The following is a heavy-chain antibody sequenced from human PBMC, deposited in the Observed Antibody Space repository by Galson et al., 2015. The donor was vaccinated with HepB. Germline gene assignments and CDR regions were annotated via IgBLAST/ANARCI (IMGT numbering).Heavy chain of an antibody. J-gene: IGHJ1*01. D-gene: IGHD2-2*02. CDR3: ATGYCRGTSCYSILDH. CDR1: GDTLDELS. Sequence: SVKVSCKVSGDTLDELSMHWVRQAPGKGLQWMGGHDRDDGDTFYGENFQGRVTMTEDTSTDTAYMELRSLTSDDTAVYYCATGYCRGTSCYSILDHWGQGTLVTVSS. CDR2: HDRDDGDT. V-gene: IGHV1-24*01.